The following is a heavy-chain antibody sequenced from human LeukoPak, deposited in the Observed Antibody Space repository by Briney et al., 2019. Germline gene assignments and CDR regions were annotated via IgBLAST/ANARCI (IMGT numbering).Heavy chain of an antibody. V-gene: IGHV3-48*03. CDR1: GFTFSRYE. D-gene: IGHD3-22*01. J-gene: IGHJ4*02. CDR2: ISSSGSTI. Sequence: GGSLRLSCAASGFTFSRYEMNWVRQAPGKGLEWVSYISSSGSTIYYADSVKGRFTISRDNAKNSLYLQMNSLRAEDTAVYYCLSQDSSGYDYWGQGTLVTVSS. CDR3: LSQDSSGYDY.